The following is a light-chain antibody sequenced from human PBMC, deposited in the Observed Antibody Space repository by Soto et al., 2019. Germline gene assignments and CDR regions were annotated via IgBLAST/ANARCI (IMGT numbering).Light chain of an antibody. CDR2: GAS. J-gene: IGKJ1*01. Sequence: EMVMTQSPATLSVSPGERATLSCRASQSVSVNLAWYQQKPGQAPRLLIYGASTRATGIPARFSGSGSGTEFTLTISSLQSEDFAVYYCQHYNNWPPWTFGQGTKVEIK. CDR1: QSVSVN. V-gene: IGKV3-15*01. CDR3: QHYNNWPPWT.